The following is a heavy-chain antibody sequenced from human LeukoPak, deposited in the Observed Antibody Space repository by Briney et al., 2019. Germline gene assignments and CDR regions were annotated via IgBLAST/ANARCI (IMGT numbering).Heavy chain of an antibody. J-gene: IGHJ4*02. CDR2: ISGSGGST. V-gene: IGHV3-23*01. Sequence: GGSLRLSCAASGFTFSSYAMSWVRQAPGKELEWVSAISGSGGSTYYADSVKGRFTISRDNSKNTLYLQMNSLRAEDTAVYYCATAKLGYCSSTSCRSPYYFDYWGQGTLVTVSS. CDR1: GFTFSSYA. D-gene: IGHD2-2*01. CDR3: ATAKLGYCSSTSCRSPYYFDY.